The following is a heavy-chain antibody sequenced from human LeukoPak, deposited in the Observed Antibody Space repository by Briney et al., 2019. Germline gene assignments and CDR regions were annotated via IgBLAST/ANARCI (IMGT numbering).Heavy chain of an antibody. CDR1: GFTFSSYD. J-gene: IGHJ4*02. CDR3: ARGWSGRVVVVAATLQDY. D-gene: IGHD2-15*01. Sequence: GGSLRLSCAASGFTFSSYDMNWVRQAPGKGLEWVAVISYDGSNKYYADSVKGRFTITRDNSKNTLYLQMNSLRAEDTTIYYCARGWSGRVVVVAATLQDYWGQGTLVTVSS. V-gene: IGHV3-30*03. CDR2: ISYDGSNK.